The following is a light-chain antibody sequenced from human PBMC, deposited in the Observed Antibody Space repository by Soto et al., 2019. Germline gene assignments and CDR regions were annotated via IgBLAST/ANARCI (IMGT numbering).Light chain of an antibody. CDR1: SSDVGGYNY. Sequence: QSALTQPASVSGSPGQSITISCTGTSSDVGGYNYVSWYQQHPGKAPKLMIYEVSNRPSGVSNRFSGSKSGNTASLTISGLQAEHEADYYCSSYTSSSILYVFGTGTKLTVL. CDR2: EVS. V-gene: IGLV2-14*01. J-gene: IGLJ1*01. CDR3: SSYTSSSILYV.